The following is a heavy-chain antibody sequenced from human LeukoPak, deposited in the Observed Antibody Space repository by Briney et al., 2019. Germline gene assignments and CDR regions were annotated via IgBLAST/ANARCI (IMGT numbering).Heavy chain of an antibody. J-gene: IGHJ3*02. Sequence: PSETLSLTCAVYGGSFSGYFWSWIRQPPGKGLEWIGEINHSGSTNYNPSLKSRVTMSVDTSKNQFPLNLNSVTAADTAVYYCARHGLVAARHAFDIWGQGTMVTVSS. CDR1: GGSFSGYF. V-gene: IGHV4-34*01. CDR2: INHSGST. D-gene: IGHD6-6*01. CDR3: ARHGLVAARHAFDI.